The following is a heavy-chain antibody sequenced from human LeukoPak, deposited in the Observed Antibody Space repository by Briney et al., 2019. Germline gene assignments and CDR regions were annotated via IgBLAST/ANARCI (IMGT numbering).Heavy chain of an antibody. CDR3: ARETTLTGYSSGLGFNY. Sequence: SETLSFTCAVSGGSISGWYWSWIRQPPGRGLEWIGHIYDSGTINYNPSLKSRVTMSVDSSKNQFSLKLTSVTAADTAVYYCARETTLTGYSSGLGFNYWGQGTLVTVSS. CDR2: IYDSGTI. J-gene: IGHJ4*02. D-gene: IGHD6-19*01. V-gene: IGHV4-59*01. CDR1: GGSISGWY.